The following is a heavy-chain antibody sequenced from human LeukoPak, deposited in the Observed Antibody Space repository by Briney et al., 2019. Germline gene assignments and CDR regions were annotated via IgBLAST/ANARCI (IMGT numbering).Heavy chain of an antibody. D-gene: IGHD2-2*01. J-gene: IGHJ3*02. CDR1: GFTFSSYG. CDR3: AKDRRAMSDAFEI. CDR2: ISYDGSNK. Sequence: GGSLRLSWAASGFTFSSYGMHWVRQARGKGPEWVAVISYDGSNKYYADSVKGRFTISRDNSKNTLYLQMNSLRAEDTAVYYCAKDRRAMSDAFEIWGQGTMVTVSS. V-gene: IGHV3-30*18.